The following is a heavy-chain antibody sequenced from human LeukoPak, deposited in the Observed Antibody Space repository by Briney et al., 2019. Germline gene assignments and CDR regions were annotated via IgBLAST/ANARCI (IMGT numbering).Heavy chain of an antibody. CDR3: ARDNSVRDEAWWFNP. Sequence: GGSLRLSCAASGFTFSSYAMSWVRQAPGKGLEWVSGISGSASTYYADSVKGRFTISRDNSKNTLYLQMSSLRAEDTAVYYCARDNSVRDEAWWFNPWGQGTLVTVSS. V-gene: IGHV3-23*01. CDR1: GFTFSSYA. J-gene: IGHJ5*02. D-gene: IGHD5-24*01. CDR2: ISGSAST.